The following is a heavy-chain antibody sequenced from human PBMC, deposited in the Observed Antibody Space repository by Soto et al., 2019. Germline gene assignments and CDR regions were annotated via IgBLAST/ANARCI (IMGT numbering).Heavy chain of an antibody. V-gene: IGHV4-4*02. CDR3: ARDKGYYYDSSSAFDI. Sequence: SKTLSLTCAVSGGSISRSNWWSWVRQPPGKGLEWIGEIYHSGSTNYNPSLKSRVTISVDKSKNQFSLKLSSVTAADTAVYYCARDKGYYYDSSSAFDIWGQGTMVTVSS. CDR2: IYHSGST. J-gene: IGHJ3*02. D-gene: IGHD3-22*01. CDR1: GGSISRSNW.